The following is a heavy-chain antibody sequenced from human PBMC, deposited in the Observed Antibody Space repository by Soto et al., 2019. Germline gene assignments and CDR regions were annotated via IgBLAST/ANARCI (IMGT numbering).Heavy chain of an antibody. CDR2: IYHSGRT. D-gene: IGHD5-12*01. CDR1: GGSISSGGYS. Sequence: QLQLQESGSGLVKPSQTLSLTCAVSGGSISSGGYSWSWIRQPPGKGLEWMGYIYHSGRTYYNPSLKSRVAIAVASSKNQCSLKLSSVPAADTAVYYCARESRYRPHNWFDPWGQGTLVTVSS. CDR3: ARESRYRPHNWFDP. J-gene: IGHJ5*02. V-gene: IGHV4-30-2*01.